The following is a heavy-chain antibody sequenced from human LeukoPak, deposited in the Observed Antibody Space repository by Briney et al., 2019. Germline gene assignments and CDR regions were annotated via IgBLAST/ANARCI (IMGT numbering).Heavy chain of an antibody. CDR2: INPNSGGT. CDR1: GYTFTGYY. J-gene: IGHJ4*02. V-gene: IGHV1-2*02. CDR3: ARDLGGITIFGVVNDY. Sequence: GASVKVSCKASGYTFTGYYMHWVRQAPGQGLEWMGWINPNSGGTNYAQKFQGRVTMTRDTSISTAYMELSRLRSDDTAVYYCARDLGGITIFGVVNDYWGQGTLVTVSS. D-gene: IGHD3-3*01.